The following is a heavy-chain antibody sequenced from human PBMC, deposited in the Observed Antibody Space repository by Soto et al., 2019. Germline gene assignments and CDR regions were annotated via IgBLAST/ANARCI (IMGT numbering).Heavy chain of an antibody. D-gene: IGHD3-22*01. CDR3: ASGAAFYYDTSRY. J-gene: IGHJ4*02. V-gene: IGHV3-30-3*01. CDR1: GFNLNIHA. Sequence: PGGSLRLSGAAPGFNLNIHALHWIRQAPGEGLEWVAVMSPGGNSQYYADSMKGRFTISRDTSKSTLYLQMTSLRPEDTAVYYCASGAAFYYDTSRYWGQGTLVTVSS. CDR2: MSPGGNSQ.